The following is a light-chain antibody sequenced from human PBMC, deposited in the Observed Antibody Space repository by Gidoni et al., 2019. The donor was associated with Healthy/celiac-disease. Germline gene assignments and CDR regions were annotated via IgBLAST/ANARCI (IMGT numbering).Light chain of an antibody. CDR1: QSVSSY. CDR2: DAA. CDR3: QQRSNWPPALT. V-gene: IGKV3-11*01. Sequence: EIVLTKSPAPLSLSPGERATLSFRASQSVSSYLAWYQQKPGQAPSLLIYDAANRAPGSPARFSGSGSGTDFTLTISSLEPEDFAVYYCQQRSNWPPALTFGGGTKVEIK. J-gene: IGKJ4*01.